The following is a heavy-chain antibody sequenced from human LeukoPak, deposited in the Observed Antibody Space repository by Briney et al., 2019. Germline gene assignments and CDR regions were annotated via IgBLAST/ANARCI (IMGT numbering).Heavy chain of an antibody. J-gene: IGHJ4*02. D-gene: IGHD1-26*01. Sequence: PGGSLRLSCAASGFTFSSYSMNWVRQAPGKGLEWVSSISSSSSYIYYADSVKGRFTISRDNAKNSLYLQMNSLRAEDTAVYYCARHPQVGAAPFDYWGQGTLVTVSS. CDR1: GFTFSSYS. CDR2: ISSSSSYI. CDR3: ARHPQVGAAPFDY. V-gene: IGHV3-21*01.